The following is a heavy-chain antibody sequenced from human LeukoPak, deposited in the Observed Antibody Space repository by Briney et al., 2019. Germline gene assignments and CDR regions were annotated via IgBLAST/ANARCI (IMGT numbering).Heavy chain of an antibody. CDR2: ISSSGSTI. CDR3: AKSGYNRFDY. Sequence: GGSLRVSCAASGCTFSSYEMNWVRQAPGKGLEWVSYISSSGSTIYYADSVKGRFTISRDNAKNSLYLQMNSLRAEDTAVYYCAKSGYNRFDYWGQGILVTVSS. D-gene: IGHD5-24*01. V-gene: IGHV3-48*03. J-gene: IGHJ4*02. CDR1: GCTFSSYE.